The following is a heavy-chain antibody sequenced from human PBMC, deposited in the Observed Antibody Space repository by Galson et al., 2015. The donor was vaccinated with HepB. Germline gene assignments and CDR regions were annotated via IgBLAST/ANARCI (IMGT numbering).Heavy chain of an antibody. J-gene: IGHJ2*01. D-gene: IGHD6-19*01. V-gene: IGHV5-10-1*01. CDR1: GYSFTSFW. CDR3: AYYCARQPYISGWLYWYFDL. Sequence: QSGAEVKKPGESLRISCQASGYSFTSFWISWVRQMPGKGLEWMGRIDPSDGYTNYSPSFQGRVTISVDKSITTVSLQWSSVKASDTAADTAAYYCARQPYISGWLYWYFDLWGRGTLVTVSS. CDR2: IDPSDGYT.